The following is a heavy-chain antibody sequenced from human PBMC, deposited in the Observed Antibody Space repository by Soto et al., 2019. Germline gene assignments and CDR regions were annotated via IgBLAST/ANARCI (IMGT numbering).Heavy chain of an antibody. CDR3: ARWGLSSSWYYFDY. Sequence: QVQLQESGPGLVKPSQTLSLTCTVSGGSISSGGYYWSWIRQHPGKGLEWIGYIYYSESTYYNPSLKSRVTISVDTSKNQFSLKLSSVTAADTAVYYCARWGLSSSWYYFDYWGQGTLVTVSS. D-gene: IGHD6-13*01. V-gene: IGHV4-31*03. CDR1: GGSISSGGYY. CDR2: IYYSEST. J-gene: IGHJ4*02.